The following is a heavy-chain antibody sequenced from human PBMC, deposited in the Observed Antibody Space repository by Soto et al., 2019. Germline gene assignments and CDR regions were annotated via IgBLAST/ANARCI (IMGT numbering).Heavy chain of an antibody. J-gene: IGHJ3*02. CDR3: ARPRYHTSSRYSYRDDFDI. V-gene: IGHV1-69*13. CDR2: IIPIFVTA. CDR1: WGTLSIYS. D-gene: IGHD6-13*01. Sequence: SVEVAFKASWGTLSIYSMILFLHAPLQWLEWMGCIIPIFVTANYAQTFHCRVTIAAEESTSTAYMELSSLRSEDTAVYYCARPRYHTSSRYSYRDDFDICGKGQMVNVS.